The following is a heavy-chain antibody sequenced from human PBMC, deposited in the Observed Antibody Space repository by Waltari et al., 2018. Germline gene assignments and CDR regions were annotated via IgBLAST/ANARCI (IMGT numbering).Heavy chain of an antibody. CDR3: ARDTPAPRITGATSVDY. V-gene: IGHV4-38-2*02. Sequence: QVQLQESGPGLVKPSEPLSLTCAVSGYSISSGYYRGWIRQPPGKGLEWSGSIYHSGSTFYNPSLKSRVTISVDTSKNQFSLKLSSVTAADTAVYYCARDTPAPRITGATSVDYWGQGTLVTVSS. CDR1: GYSISSGYY. J-gene: IGHJ4*02. CDR2: IYHSGST. D-gene: IGHD1-20*01.